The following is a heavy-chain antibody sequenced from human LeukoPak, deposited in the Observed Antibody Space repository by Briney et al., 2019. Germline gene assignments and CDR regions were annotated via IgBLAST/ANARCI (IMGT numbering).Heavy chain of an antibody. V-gene: IGHV3-11*01. CDR3: ARDLMIAEVHY. CDR2: ISSSGSTI. Sequence: GGSLRLSCAASGFTFSDYYMSWIRQAPGKGLEWVSYISSSGSTIYYADSVKGRFTISRDNAKNSLYLQMNSLRAEGTAVYYCARDLMIAEVHYWGQGTLVTVSS. D-gene: IGHD3-22*01. J-gene: IGHJ4*02. CDR1: GFTFSDYY.